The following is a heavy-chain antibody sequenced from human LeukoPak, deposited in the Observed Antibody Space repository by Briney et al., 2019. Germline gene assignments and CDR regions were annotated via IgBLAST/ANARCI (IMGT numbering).Heavy chain of an antibody. V-gene: IGHV3-43*02. Sequence: GGSLRLSCAASGFTFDDYAMHWVRHAPGKGLEWVSLISGDGGSTYYADSVKGRFTISRDNSKSSLYLQMNSLRTEDTALYYCAKQSSYYYGSGSYYTLWGQGTLVTVSS. D-gene: IGHD3-10*01. CDR3: AKQSSYYYGSGSYYTL. CDR2: ISGDGGST. J-gene: IGHJ4*02. CDR1: GFTFDDYA.